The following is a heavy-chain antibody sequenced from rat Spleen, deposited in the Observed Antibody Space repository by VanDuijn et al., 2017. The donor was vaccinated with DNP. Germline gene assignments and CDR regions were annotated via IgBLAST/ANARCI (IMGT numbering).Heavy chain of an antibody. CDR1: GFTFSDYY. J-gene: IGHJ1*01. CDR3: ASYYYARSPLGYFDF. CDR2: ISYDGSST. V-gene: IGHV5-29*01. Sequence: EVQLVESDGGLVQPGRSLKLSCAASGFTFSDYYMAWVRQAPTKGLEWVATISYDGSSTYYRDSVKGRFTISRDNAKSTLYLQMDSLRSEDTATYYCASYYYARSPLGYFDFWGPGTMITVSS. D-gene: IGHD1-12*01.